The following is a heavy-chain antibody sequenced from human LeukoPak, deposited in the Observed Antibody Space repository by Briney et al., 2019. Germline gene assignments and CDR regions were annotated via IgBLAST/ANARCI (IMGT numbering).Heavy chain of an antibody. Sequence: ASVKVSCKASGGTFSSYAISWVRQAPGQGLEWMGGNIPIFGTANYAQKFQGRVTITADKSTSTAYMELSSLRSEDTAVYYCACSSPGYYYYYMDVWGKGTTVTVSS. CDR1: GGTFSSYA. CDR2: NIPIFGTA. V-gene: IGHV1-69*06. CDR3: ACSSPGYYYYYMDV. J-gene: IGHJ6*03. D-gene: IGHD6-6*01.